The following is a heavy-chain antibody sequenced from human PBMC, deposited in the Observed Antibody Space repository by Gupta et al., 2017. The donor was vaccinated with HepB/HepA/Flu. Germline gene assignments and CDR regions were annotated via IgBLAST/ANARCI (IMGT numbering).Heavy chain of an antibody. J-gene: IGHJ5*02. CDR2: IYYSGRT. CDR3: ARHSSSWYVWFDP. Sequence: QLQLQESGPGLVKPSETLSLTYTVSGGSISSSSYYWGWIRQPPGKGLEWIGSIYYSGRTYYNPSLKSRVTISVDTSKNQFSLKLSSVTAADTAVYYCARHSSSWYVWFDPWGQGTLVTVSS. V-gene: IGHV4-39*01. CDR1: GGSISSSSYY. D-gene: IGHD6-13*01.